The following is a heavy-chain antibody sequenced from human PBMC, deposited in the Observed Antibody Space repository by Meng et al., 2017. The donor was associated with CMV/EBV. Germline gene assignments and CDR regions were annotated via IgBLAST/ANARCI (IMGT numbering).Heavy chain of an antibody. CDR1: GFTFSTYG. D-gene: IGHD6-6*01. V-gene: IGHV3-30*02. CDR3: ARGPTMPQLVLRY. Sequence: GQLVDFGGGVGQPGGSLRLSCVASGFTFSTYGMHWVRQSPGKGLELVTFIRYDGSRKYYADSVKGRFTISRDNSKNTLYLQMNNLRAEDTAVYYCARGPTMPQLVLRYWGQGTLVTVSS. CDR2: IRYDGSRK. J-gene: IGHJ4*02.